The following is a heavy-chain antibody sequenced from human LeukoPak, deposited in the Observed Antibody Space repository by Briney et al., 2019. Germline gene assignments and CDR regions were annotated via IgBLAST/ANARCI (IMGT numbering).Heavy chain of an antibody. CDR2: VWYDGHNK. CDR3: AREWGLIAVAGGPGY. D-gene: IGHD2-21*01. V-gene: IGHV3-33*01. J-gene: IGHJ4*02. Sequence: GGSLRLSCVASGFSFSKYGMHWVRQAPGKGLQWLAIVWYDGHNKYYADSVKGRFTISRDNSKNTLFLEMNDLKAEDTAVYYCAREWGLIAVAGGPGYWGQGTLVTVSS. CDR1: GFSFSKYG.